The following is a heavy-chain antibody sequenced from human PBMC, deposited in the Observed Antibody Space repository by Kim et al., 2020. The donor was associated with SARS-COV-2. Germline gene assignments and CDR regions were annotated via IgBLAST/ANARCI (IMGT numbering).Heavy chain of an antibody. V-gene: IGHV3-9*01. D-gene: IGHD3-3*01. CDR3: AKASLAWGDFWSGYYGTGDYYYYDMDV. CDR1: GFTFGDYA. CDR2: ISWNSGSI. Sequence: GGSLRLSCAASGFTFGDYAMHWVRQAPGKGLEWVSGISWNSGSIGYADSVKGRFTISRDNAKNSLYLQMNSLRAEDTALYYCAKASLAWGDFWSGYYGTGDYYYYDMDVWGKGTTVTVSS. J-gene: IGHJ6*03.